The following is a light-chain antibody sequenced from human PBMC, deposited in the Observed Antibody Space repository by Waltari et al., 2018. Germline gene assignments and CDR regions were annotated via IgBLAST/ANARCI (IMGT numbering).Light chain of an antibody. J-gene: IGKJ2*01. CDR2: GAS. V-gene: IGKV3-15*01. CDR1: QSLSTN. CDR3: QQYHNWPYT. Sequence: EILMTQSPATLSVSPGERATLSCRASQSLSTNLAWYQQPPGQAPRLPIYGASPRATGVPARFSGSRSGTKFTLIISSLQSEDFALYYCQQYHNWPYTFGQGTKLEIK.